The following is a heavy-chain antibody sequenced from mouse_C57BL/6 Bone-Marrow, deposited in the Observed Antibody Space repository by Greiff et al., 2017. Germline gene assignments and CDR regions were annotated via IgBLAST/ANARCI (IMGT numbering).Heavy chain of an antibody. CDR1: GFTFSNYW. CDR3: TGGTTVTDY. CDR2: ISLKSDNYAT. D-gene: IGHD1-1*01. J-gene: IGHJ2*01. Sequence: EVQVVESGAGLVQPGGSMKLSCVASGFTFSNYWMNWVRQSPEKGLEWVAQISLKSDNYATNYAESVKGRFTFSREDSKSSVYLQMNNLRAEDTAIYYCTGGTTVTDYWGRGTTLTVSS. V-gene: IGHV6-3*01.